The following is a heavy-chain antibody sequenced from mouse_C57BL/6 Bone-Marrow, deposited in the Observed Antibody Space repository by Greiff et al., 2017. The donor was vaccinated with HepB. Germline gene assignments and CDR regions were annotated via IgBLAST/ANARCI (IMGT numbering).Heavy chain of an antibody. Sequence: VQLQQSGPELVKPGASVKISCKASGYTFTDYYMNWVKQSHGKSLEWIGDINPNNGGTSYNQKFKGKATLTVDKSSSTAYMELRSLTSEDSAVYYCARSIYDPFDYWGQGTTLTVSS. D-gene: IGHD2-3*01. CDR3: ARSIYDPFDY. J-gene: IGHJ2*01. V-gene: IGHV1-26*01. CDR2: INPNNGGT. CDR1: GYTFTDYY.